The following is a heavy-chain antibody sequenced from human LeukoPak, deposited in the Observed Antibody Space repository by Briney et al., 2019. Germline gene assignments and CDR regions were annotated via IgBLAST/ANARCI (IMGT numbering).Heavy chain of an antibody. J-gene: IGHJ4*02. V-gene: IGHV3-74*01. CDR1: GFTFSSYW. Sequence: GGSLRLSCAASGFTFSSYWMHWVRQAPGKGLVWVSRINSDGSSTSYADYVKGRFTISRDNAKNTLYLQMNSLRAEDTAVYYCARMYYHDSSDYYWAPDYWGQGTLVTVSS. D-gene: IGHD3-22*01. CDR3: ARMYYHDSSDYYWAPDY. CDR2: INSDGSST.